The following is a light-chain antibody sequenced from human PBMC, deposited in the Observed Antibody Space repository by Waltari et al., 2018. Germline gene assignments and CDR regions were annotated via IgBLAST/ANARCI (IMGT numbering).Light chain of an antibody. V-gene: IGKV3-15*01. J-gene: IGKJ1*01. CDR1: QRVSSN. Sequence: ELVMTQSPATLSVSPGERATLSCRASQRVSSNLAWYQQKPGQAPRLLIYGASTRATGIPARFSGSGSGTEFTLTISSLQSEDFAVYYCQQYNNWPGTFGQGTKVEIK. CDR3: QQYNNWPGT. CDR2: GAS.